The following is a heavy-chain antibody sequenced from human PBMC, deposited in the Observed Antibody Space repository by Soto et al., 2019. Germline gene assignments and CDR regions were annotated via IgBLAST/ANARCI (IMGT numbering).Heavy chain of an antibody. Sequence: QVQLQESGPGLVRPSETLSLTCTVSGGSISHYYWTWIRQPPGKGLEWMGYIYYSGTTTNYNPSLKSRVTLSVDTSKNQFSLKLSSVTAADTAMSYCARLGGSYAVPHFDYWGQGTLVTVSS. CDR1: GGSISHYY. J-gene: IGHJ4*02. V-gene: IGHV4-59*08. CDR3: ARLGGSYAVPHFDY. CDR2: IYYSGTTT. D-gene: IGHD1-26*01.